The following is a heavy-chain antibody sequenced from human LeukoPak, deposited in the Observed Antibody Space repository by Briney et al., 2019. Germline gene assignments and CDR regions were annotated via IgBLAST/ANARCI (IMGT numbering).Heavy chain of an antibody. J-gene: IGHJ3*02. CDR2: IKQDGSEK. V-gene: IGHV3-7*03. Sequence: QSGGSLRLSCAVSGFTFSSYWMSWVRQAPGKGLEWVANIKQDGSEKYYVDSVKGRFTISRDNAKNSLYLQMNSLRAEDTAVYYCARVQVSAFDIWGQGTMVTVSS. CDR1: GFTFSSYW. CDR3: ARVQVSAFDI.